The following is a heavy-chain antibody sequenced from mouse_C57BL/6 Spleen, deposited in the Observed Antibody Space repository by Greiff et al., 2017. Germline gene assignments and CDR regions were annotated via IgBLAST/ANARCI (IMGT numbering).Heavy chain of an antibody. CDR1: GYAFSSSW. J-gene: IGHJ1*03. Sequence: QVQLQQSGPELVKPGASVKISCKASGYAFSSSWMNWVKQRPGKGLEWIGRIYPGDGDTNYNGKFKGKATLTADKSSSTAYMQLSSLTSEDSAVYFCANYYGSSYDWYFDVWGTGTTVTVSS. D-gene: IGHD1-1*01. CDR2: IYPGDGDT. CDR3: ANYYGSSYDWYFDV. V-gene: IGHV1-82*01.